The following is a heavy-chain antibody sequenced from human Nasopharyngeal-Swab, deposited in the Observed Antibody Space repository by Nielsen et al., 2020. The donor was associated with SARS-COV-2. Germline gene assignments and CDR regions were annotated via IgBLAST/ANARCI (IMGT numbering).Heavy chain of an antibody. V-gene: IGHV3-73*01. J-gene: IGHJ4*02. CDR2: IGDKAHNYAT. Sequence: WIRQPPGKGLEWVGRIGDKAHNYATTYAASVKGRFTISRDDSKNTAFLQMESLKTEDTALYYCTTDYYFDYWGQGTLVTVSS. CDR3: TTDYYFDY.